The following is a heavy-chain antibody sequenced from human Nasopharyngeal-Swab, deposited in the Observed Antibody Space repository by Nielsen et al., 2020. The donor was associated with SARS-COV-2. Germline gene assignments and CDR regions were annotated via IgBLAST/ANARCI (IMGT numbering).Heavy chain of an antibody. J-gene: IGHJ4*02. Sequence: GESLKISCAASGFTFSDSAIHWVRQASGEGLEWVARIRRKGNNYATAYSASVKGRFIIFRDDPTNTAYLQMKSLKTGDTAMYYCTRCGGGCYSGRDYWGQGTLVTVSS. CDR2: IRRKGNNYAT. V-gene: IGHV3-73*01. CDR1: GFTFSDSA. CDR3: TRCGGGCYSGRDY. D-gene: IGHD2-15*01.